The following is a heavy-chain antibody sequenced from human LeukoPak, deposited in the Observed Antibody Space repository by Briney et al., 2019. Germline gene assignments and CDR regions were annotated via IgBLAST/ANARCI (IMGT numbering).Heavy chain of an antibody. Sequence: GGSLRLSRASSRFTLSRYPMNWVRQAPGKGLEWVSAISCDGESTYYADSVKGRFTISRDNSKNTLYLQMNSLRAEDTAVYYCAKGEGGYCSSTSCSTFFDYWGQGTLVTVSS. CDR1: RFTLSRYP. J-gene: IGHJ4*02. CDR2: ISCDGEST. D-gene: IGHD2-2*01. V-gene: IGHV3-23*01. CDR3: AKGEGGYCSSTSCSTFFDY.